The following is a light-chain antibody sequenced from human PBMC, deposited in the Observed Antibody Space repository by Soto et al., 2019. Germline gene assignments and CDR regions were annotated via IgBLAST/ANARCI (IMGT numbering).Light chain of an antibody. Sequence: QSVLTQPPSVSGAPGQRVTIACTGSSSNIGAGYDVHWYQQLPGIAPKFLIYGNSNRPSGVPDRISGSKPGTSASLAIRGLQAEDEADYYCQSYDSSLSVVFGGGTEVTVL. V-gene: IGLV1-40*01. CDR3: QSYDSSLSVV. CDR2: GNS. J-gene: IGLJ2*01. CDR1: SSNIGAGYD.